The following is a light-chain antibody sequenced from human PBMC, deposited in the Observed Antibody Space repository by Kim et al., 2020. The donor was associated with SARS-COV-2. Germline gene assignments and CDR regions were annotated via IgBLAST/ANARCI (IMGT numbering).Light chain of an antibody. Sequence: DIQMTQSPSSLSASVGDRVTITCRTSQNINSHLNWYHQKPGRAPKLLIYAASTLQGGVPSRFSGGGSETDFTLTISSLQPEDFATYFCHQTYISPFTFGPGTKVDIK. CDR3: HQTYISPFT. CDR1: QNINSH. CDR2: AAS. V-gene: IGKV1-39*01. J-gene: IGKJ3*01.